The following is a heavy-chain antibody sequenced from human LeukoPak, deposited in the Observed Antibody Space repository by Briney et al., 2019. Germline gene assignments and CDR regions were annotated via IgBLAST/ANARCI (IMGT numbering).Heavy chain of an antibody. V-gene: IGHV3-30-3*01. CDR2: ISYDGSNK. CDR3: ARTKYDFWSGYPVRYFDL. D-gene: IGHD3-3*01. Sequence: GGSLRLSCAASGFTFSSYAMPWVRQAPGKGLEWVAVISYDGSNKYYADSVKGRFTISRDNSKNTLYLQMNSLRAEDTAVYYCARTKYDFWSGYPVRYFDLWGRGTLVTVSS. CDR1: GFTFSSYA. J-gene: IGHJ2*01.